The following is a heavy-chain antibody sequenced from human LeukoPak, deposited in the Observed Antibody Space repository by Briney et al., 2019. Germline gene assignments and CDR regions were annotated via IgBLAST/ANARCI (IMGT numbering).Heavy chain of an antibody. J-gene: IGHJ4*02. CDR3: ARDNRVDIVVVPAAIDFDY. CDR1: GFTFSSYS. CDR2: ISSSSSYI. D-gene: IGHD2-2*03. V-gene: IGHV3-21*01. Sequence: GGSLRLSCAASGFTFSSYSMNWVRQAPGKGLEWVSSISSSSSYIYYADSVKGRFTISRDNAKNSLYLQMNSLRAEDTAVYYCARDNRVDIVVVPAAIDFDYWGQGTLVTVSP.